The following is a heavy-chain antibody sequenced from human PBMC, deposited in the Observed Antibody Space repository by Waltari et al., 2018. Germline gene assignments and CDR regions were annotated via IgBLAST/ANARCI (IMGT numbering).Heavy chain of an antibody. V-gene: IGHV1-2*06. CDR1: GYTFTGYY. J-gene: IGHJ4*02. D-gene: IGHD3-22*01. Sequence: QVQLVQSGAEVKKPGASVKVSCKASGYTFTGYYMHWVRQAPGQGLEWMGRINPNSGGTNYAQKFQGRVTMTRDTSISTAYMELSRLRSDDTAVYYCARGGITMIVVSPFDYWGQGTLVTVSS. CDR3: ARGGITMIVVSPFDY. CDR2: INPNSGGT.